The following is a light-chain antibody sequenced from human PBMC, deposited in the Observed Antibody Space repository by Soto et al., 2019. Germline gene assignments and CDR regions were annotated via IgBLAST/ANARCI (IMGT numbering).Light chain of an antibody. CDR3: SSYTSTSSYV. J-gene: IGLJ1*01. V-gene: IGLV2-14*01. CDR2: EVS. Sequence: QSVLTQPASVSGSPGQSITISCTGTSSDIGNYNYVSWYQQHPGKAPKLMISEVSNRPSGVSNRFSGSKSGNTASLTISGPQAEDEADYYCSSYTSTSSYVFGGGTKVTVL. CDR1: SSDIGNYNY.